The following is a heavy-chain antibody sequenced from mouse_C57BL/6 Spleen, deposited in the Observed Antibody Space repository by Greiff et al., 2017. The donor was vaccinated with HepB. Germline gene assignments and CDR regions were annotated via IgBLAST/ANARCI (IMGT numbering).Heavy chain of an antibody. J-gene: IGHJ4*01. CDR3: ARNYGSSTYAMDY. CDR1: GYTFTSYW. D-gene: IGHD1-1*01. V-gene: IGHV1-69*01. Sequence: VQLQQSGAELVMPGASVKLSCKASGYTFTSYWMHWVKQRPGQGLEWIGEIDPSDSYTNYNQKFKGKSTLTVDKSSSTAYMQLSRLTSEDSAVYYCARNYGSSTYAMDYWGQGTSVTVSS. CDR2: IDPSDSYT.